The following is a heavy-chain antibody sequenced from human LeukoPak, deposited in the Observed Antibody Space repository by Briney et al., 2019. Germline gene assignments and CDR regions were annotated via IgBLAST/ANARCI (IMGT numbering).Heavy chain of an antibody. J-gene: IGHJ4*02. V-gene: IGHV3-23*01. CDR3: ARGSPATRKFDY. D-gene: IGHD1-1*01. CDR1: GITLSNYG. Sequence: GGSLRLSCVVSGITLSNYGMSWVRQAPGKGLEWVSGISERGGSTNYADSVRGRFTISRDNSENTLYLQMDSLRAEDTAVYYCARGSPATRKFDYWAQGTLVTVSS. CDR2: ISERGGST.